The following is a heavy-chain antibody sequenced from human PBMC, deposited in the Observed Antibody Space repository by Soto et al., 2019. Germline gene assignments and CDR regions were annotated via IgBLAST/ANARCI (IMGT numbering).Heavy chain of an antibody. D-gene: IGHD3-16*01. Sequence: QVQLVESGGGVVQPGRSLRLSCAASGFTFSSYAMHWVSKAPGKGLGWVAVISYDGSNKYYAHSVKGRFTISRDNAKNTLYLQRNSVRGEDAAVYYGARESGGRGVDYYYNYGMDVLLQVSTVTVSS. J-gene: IGHJ6*02. CDR2: ISYDGSNK. CDR1: GFTFSSYA. V-gene: IGHV3-30-3*01. CDR3: ARESGGRGVDYYYNYGMDV.